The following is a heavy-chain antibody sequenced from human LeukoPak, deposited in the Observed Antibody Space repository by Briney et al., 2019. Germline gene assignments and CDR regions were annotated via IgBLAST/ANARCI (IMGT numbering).Heavy chain of an antibody. CDR3: AREGRLHSGSLDY. CDR2: SGPSNGDT. D-gene: IGHD1-26*01. CDR1: GYTFISYG. J-gene: IGHJ4*02. V-gene: IGHV1-18*01. Sequence: ASVKVSCKASGYTFISYGITWVRQAPGQGLEWMGWSGPSNGDTHYAQKFQGRLTMTTDTSTSTAYMEVRSLRSDDTAVYYCAREGRLHSGSLDYWGQGTLVTVSS.